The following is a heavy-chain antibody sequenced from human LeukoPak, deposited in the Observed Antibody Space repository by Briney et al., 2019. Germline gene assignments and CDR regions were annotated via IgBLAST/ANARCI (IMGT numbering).Heavy chain of an antibody. D-gene: IGHD2-15*01. CDR2: INTNTGNP. CDR3: ARQYCSGGSCYPGWFDP. Sequence: ASVKVSCKASGYTFTSYAMNWVRQAPGQGLEWMGWINTNTGNPTYAQGFTGRFVFSLDTSVSTAYLQISSLKAEDTAVYYCARQYCSGGSCYPGWFDPWGQGTLVTVSS. V-gene: IGHV7-4-1*02. CDR1: GYTFTSYA. J-gene: IGHJ5*02.